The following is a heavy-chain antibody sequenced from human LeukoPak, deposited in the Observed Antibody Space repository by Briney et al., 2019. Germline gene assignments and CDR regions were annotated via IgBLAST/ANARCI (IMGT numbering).Heavy chain of an antibody. J-gene: IGHJ2*01. D-gene: IGHD4-17*01. Sequence: ASVKVSCKASGYTFTGYYMHWVRQAPGQGLEWMGWINPNSGGTNYAQKFQGRVTMTRDMSTSTVYMELSSLRSEDTAVYYCARDLDDYGDHYWYFDLWGRGTLVTVSS. CDR1: GYTFTGYY. CDR3: ARDLDDYGDHYWYFDL. CDR2: INPNSGGT. V-gene: IGHV1-2*02.